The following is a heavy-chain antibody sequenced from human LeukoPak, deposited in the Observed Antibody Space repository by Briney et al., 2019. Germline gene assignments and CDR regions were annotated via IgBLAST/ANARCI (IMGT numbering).Heavy chain of an antibody. CDR3: AKDRKVYHE. Sequence: GGSLRLSCAASGFTFSSYAMSWVRQAPGKGPEWVSAISDSGGKIYYADSVKGRFTITRDNSKNMVYLQMNSLRAEDTAVYYCAKDRKVYHEWGQGTLVTVSS. J-gene: IGHJ4*02. V-gene: IGHV3-23*01. CDR2: ISDSGGKI. CDR1: GFTFSSYA. D-gene: IGHD2-8*01.